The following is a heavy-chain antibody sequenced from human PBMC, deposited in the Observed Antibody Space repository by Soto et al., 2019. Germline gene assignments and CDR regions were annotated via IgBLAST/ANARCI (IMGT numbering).Heavy chain of an antibody. V-gene: IGHV4-59*01. CDR2: IHYSGST. J-gene: IGHJ4*02. Sequence: QVQLQESGPGLVKPSETLSLTCTVSGVSIGSYYWSWIRQPPGKGLEWIGYIHYSGSTKYNPSLKSRGTISIDTSKSQFSLKLSSVTAADTVGYYCAGVGWTTGGVYVDYWGQGALVTVSS. CDR3: AGVGWTTGGVYVDY. D-gene: IGHD3-16*01. CDR1: GVSIGSYY.